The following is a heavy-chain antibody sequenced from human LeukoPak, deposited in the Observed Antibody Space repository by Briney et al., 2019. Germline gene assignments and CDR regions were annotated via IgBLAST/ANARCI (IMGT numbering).Heavy chain of an antibody. CDR3: ARVACSSTRCYRVYYFDS. J-gene: IGHJ4*02. CDR1: GGTFSSYA. CDR2: IIPIFGTA. D-gene: IGHD2-2*02. V-gene: IGHV1-69*05. Sequence: SVKVSCKASGGTFSSYAIMWLRQAPGQGREWRGGIIPIFGTANYAQKFQGRVTITTDESTSTAYMELSSLRSEDTAVYYCARVACSSTRCYRVYYFDSWGQGTLVTVSS.